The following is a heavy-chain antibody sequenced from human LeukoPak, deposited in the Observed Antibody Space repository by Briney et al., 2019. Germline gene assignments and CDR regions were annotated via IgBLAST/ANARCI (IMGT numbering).Heavy chain of an antibody. CDR1: GYSFTTYW. D-gene: IGHD2-2*01. V-gene: IGHV5-51*01. CDR2: IYPGDSDT. J-gene: IGHJ5*02. Sequence: GESLKISCKASGYSFTTYWIGWVRRMPGKGLEWMGIIYPGDSDTRYSPSFQGQVTISADKSINTAYLQWRSLKASDTAMYYCARSGVPGAMTWFDRWGQGTLVTVSS. CDR3: ARSGVPGAMTWFDR.